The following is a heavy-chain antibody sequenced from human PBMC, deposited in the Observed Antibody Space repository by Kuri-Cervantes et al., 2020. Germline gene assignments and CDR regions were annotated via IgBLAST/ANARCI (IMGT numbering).Heavy chain of an antibody. CDR2: ISYDGSNK. D-gene: IGHD3-10*01. J-gene: IGHJ4*02. Sequence: GESLKISCAASGFTFSNSAMSWVRQAPGKGLEWVAVISYDGSNKYYADSVKGRFTISRDNTKNSLYLQMNSLRAEDTALYYCAKDVGGGSGSYYYFDYWGQGTLVTVSS. CDR3: AKDVGGGSGSYYYFDY. CDR1: GFTFSNSA. V-gene: IGHV3-30*18.